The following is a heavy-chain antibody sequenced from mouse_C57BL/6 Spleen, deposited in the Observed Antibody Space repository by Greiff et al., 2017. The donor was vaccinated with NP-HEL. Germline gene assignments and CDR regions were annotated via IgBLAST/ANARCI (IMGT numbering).Heavy chain of an antibody. J-gene: IGHJ3*01. Sequence: EVQLQESGPELVKPGASVKISCKASGYSFTGYYMNWVKQSPEKSLEWIGEINPSTGGTTYNQKFKAKATLTVDKSSSTAYMQLKSLTSEDSAVYYCARGEGIYYDDWFAYWGQGTLVTVSA. CDR1: GYSFTGYY. CDR3: ARGEGIYYDDWFAY. CDR2: INPSTGGT. D-gene: IGHD2-4*01. V-gene: IGHV1-42*01.